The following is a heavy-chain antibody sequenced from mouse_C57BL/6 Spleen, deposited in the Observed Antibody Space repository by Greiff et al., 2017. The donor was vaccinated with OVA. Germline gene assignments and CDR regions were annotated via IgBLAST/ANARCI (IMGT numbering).Heavy chain of an antibody. CDR1: GYTFTSYW. CDR3: ARRELGYDLYYLGY. V-gene: IGHV1-64*01. J-gene: IGHJ2*01. Sequence: QVQLQQPGAELVKPGASVKLSCKASGYTFTSYWMHWVKQRPGQGLEWIGMIHPNSGSTNYNEKFKSKSTLTVDKSSSTAYMQLSSLTSADSAVYYCARRELGYDLYYLGYWDTDTTLTVSS. CDR2: IHPNSGST. D-gene: IGHD2-2*01.